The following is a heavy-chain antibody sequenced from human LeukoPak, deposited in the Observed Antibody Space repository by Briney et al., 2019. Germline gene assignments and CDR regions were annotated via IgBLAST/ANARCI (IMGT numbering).Heavy chain of an antibody. CDR2: ISSSSSTI. J-gene: IGHJ4*02. D-gene: IGHD2-2*01. Sequence: GGSLRLSCAASGFTFSSYSMNWVRQAPGKGLEWVSYISSSSSTIYYADSVKGRFTISRDNAKNSLYLQMNSLRAEDTAVYYCARDGPNVVVPPADYWGQGTLVTVSS. CDR1: GFTFSSYS. V-gene: IGHV3-48*01. CDR3: ARDGPNVVVPPADY.